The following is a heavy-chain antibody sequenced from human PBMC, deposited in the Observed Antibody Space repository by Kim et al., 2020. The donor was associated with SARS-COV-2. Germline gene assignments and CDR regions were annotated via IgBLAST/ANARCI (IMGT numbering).Heavy chain of an antibody. D-gene: IGHD6-13*01. CDR2: MYYSGST. Sequence: SETLSLTCTVSGGSISSRSYFWGWIRQPPGKGLEWIGSMYYSGSTYYNPSLKSRVIISVDTSKNQFSLKVSSVTAADTAIYYCASRSWYSSSWTFDYWGQGTLVTVSS. V-gene: IGHV4-39*01. J-gene: IGHJ4*02. CDR1: GGSISSRSYF. CDR3: ASRSWYSSSWTFDY.